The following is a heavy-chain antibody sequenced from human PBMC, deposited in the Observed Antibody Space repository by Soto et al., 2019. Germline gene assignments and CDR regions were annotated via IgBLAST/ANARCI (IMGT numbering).Heavy chain of an antibody. J-gene: IGHJ6*02. CDR3: ARVGRFYDFWSGGIPNYYYGMDV. CDR2: MNPNSGNT. Sequence: DALQVSYEASSWTFPNYDINFMLQATGQGLEWMGWMNPNSGNTGYAQKFQGRVTMTRNTSISTAYMELSSLRSEDTAVYYCARVGRFYDFWSGGIPNYYYGMDVWGQGSTVIVSS. D-gene: IGHD3-3*01. CDR1: SWTFPNYD. V-gene: IGHV1-8*01.